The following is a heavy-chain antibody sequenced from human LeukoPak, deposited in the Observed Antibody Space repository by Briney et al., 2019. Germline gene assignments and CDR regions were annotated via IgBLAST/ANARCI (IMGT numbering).Heavy chain of an antibody. D-gene: IGHD6-13*01. J-gene: IGHJ4*02. CDR3: ARDPYSSSWYVDY. CDR2: IWYDGSNK. CDR1: GFTFSSYG. Sequence: GGSLRLSCAASGFTFSSYGMHWVRQAPGKGLEWVAVIWYDGSNKYYADSVKGRFTISRDNSKNTLYLQMNSLRAEDTAVYYCARDPYSSSWYVDYWGQGTLVTVSS. V-gene: IGHV3-33*01.